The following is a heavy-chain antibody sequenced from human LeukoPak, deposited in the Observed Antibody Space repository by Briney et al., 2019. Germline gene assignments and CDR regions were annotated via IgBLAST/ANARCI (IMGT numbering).Heavy chain of an antibody. J-gene: IGHJ6*02. D-gene: IGHD1-14*01. CDR3: ARANPRDYYYGMDV. CDR1: GFTFSDYY. CDR2: ISSSGSTI. V-gene: IGHV3-11*01. Sequence: GGSLRLSCAASGFTFSDYYMSWIRQAPGKGLGWVSYISSSGSTIYYADSVKGRFTISRDNAKNSLYLQMNSLRAEDTAVYYCARANPRDYYYGMDVWGQGTTVTVSS.